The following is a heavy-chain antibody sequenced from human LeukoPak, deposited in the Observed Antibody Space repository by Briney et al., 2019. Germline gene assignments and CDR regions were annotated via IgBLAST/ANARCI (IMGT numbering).Heavy chain of an antibody. Sequence: GGSLRLSCAASGFTFNRYEFIWVRQAPGKGLEWVSYIHTTATTIYYADSVKGRFSISRDNAKSSLHLQMNSLRAEDTAVYYCAKWYPGNMDVWGKGTTVTVSS. CDR1: GFTFNRYE. CDR2: IHTTATTI. V-gene: IGHV3-48*03. J-gene: IGHJ6*04. CDR3: AKWYPGNMDV. D-gene: IGHD2-2*01.